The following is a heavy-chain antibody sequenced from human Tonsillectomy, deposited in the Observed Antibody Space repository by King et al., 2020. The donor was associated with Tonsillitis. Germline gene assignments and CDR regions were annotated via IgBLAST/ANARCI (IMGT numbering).Heavy chain of an antibody. CDR3: ARGEGTMVRGVIPFDY. J-gene: IGHJ4*02. CDR1: GGSFSGYY. Sequence: VQLQQWGAGLLKPSETLSLTCAVYGGSFSGYYWSWIRQPPRKGLEWIGEINHSGSTNYNPSLKSRVTVSVDTSKNQFSLKLSSVTAADTAVYYCARGEGTMVRGVIPFDYWGQGTLVTVSS. D-gene: IGHD3-10*01. V-gene: IGHV4-34*01. CDR2: INHSGST.